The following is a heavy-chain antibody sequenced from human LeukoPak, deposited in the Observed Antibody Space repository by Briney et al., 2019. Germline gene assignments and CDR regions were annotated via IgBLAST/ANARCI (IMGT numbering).Heavy chain of an antibody. V-gene: IGHV3-53*01. CDR1: GFIFNRYS. CDR3: ARDNCGGSSYLNCIGLDV. Sequence: GGSLRLSCAASGFIFNRYSMNWVRQAPGKGLEWVSLIYSGGNTHYAGSVRGRFTISRDNSKNTLFLQMNSLRAEDTAMYYCARDNCGGSSYLNCIGLDVWGQGTTVTVSS. CDR2: IYSGGNT. D-gene: IGHD2-15*01. J-gene: IGHJ6*02.